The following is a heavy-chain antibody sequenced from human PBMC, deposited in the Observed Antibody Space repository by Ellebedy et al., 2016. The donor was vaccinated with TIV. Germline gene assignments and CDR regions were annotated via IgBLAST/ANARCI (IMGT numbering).Heavy chain of an antibody. CDR2: FDSEYGET. J-gene: IGHJ4*02. CDR1: GYTLSELS. V-gene: IGHV1-24*01. D-gene: IGHD6-19*01. CDR3: ATAGVAVALDN. Sequence: ASVKVSXKVSGYTLSELSMNWVRQAPGKGLEWMGGFDSEYGETIYAQSLQGRITMTEDKSTDTAYMDLSSLQSEDTAIYYCATAGVAVALDNWGQGTLVTVSS.